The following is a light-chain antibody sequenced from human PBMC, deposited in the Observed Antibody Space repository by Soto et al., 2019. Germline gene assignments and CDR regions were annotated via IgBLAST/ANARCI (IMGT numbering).Light chain of an antibody. CDR3: QQYGSPGT. Sequence: IGLPQSPGTLSLSPVERATLSFRASQSVSNNYLAWYQQKPGQAPRLLIYGASNRATGIPDSLSGSASGTDFPLTISRMPPEDSAVYYCQQYGSPGTFGQGTKVDIK. J-gene: IGKJ1*01. V-gene: IGKV3-20*01. CDR2: GAS. CDR1: QSVSNNY.